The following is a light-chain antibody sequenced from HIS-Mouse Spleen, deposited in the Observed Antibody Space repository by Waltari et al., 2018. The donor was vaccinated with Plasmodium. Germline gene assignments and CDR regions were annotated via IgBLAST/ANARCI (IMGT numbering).Light chain of an antibody. CDR1: VLAKKY. CDR3: YSAADNNRV. J-gene: IGLJ3*02. Sequence: SSELTQPSSVSVSPGQTAMITCSGDVLAKKYARCFQQKPGQAPVLVIYKDSERPPGIPERFSGSSSGTTVTLTISGAQVEDEADYYCYSAADNNRVFGGGTKLTVL. CDR2: KDS. V-gene: IGLV3-27*01.